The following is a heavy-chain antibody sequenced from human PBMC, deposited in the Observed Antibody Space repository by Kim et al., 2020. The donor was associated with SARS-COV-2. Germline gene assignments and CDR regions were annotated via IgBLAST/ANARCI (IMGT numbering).Heavy chain of an antibody. D-gene: IGHD5-12*01. J-gene: IGHJ3*02. Sequence: GGSLRLSCAASGFTFSSYDMHWVRQATGKGLEWVSAIGTAGDPYYPGSVKGRFTISRENAKNSLYLQMNSLRAGDTAVYYCARGGSRDGYNWGGDAFDIWGQGTMVTVSS. CDR3: ARGGSRDGYNWGGDAFDI. CDR2: IGTAGDP. V-gene: IGHV3-13*05. CDR1: GFTFSSYD.